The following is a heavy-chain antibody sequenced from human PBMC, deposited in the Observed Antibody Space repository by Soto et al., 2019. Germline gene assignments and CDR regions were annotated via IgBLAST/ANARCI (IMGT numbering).Heavy chain of an antibody. CDR3: ASGVSCRWDY. CDR1: GGSVNTDYW. D-gene: IGHD2-8*01. J-gene: IGHJ4*02. Sequence: SDPLSLTCAVSGGSVNTDYWWSWDRQLPGEGLWWVGKDHHSGSTNYTLSLPSRLTMSVDTSGNQVSLELTSVAAAGTAVYYCASGVSCRWDYWGQGTLVTVSS. CDR2: DHHSGST. V-gene: IGHV4-4*02.